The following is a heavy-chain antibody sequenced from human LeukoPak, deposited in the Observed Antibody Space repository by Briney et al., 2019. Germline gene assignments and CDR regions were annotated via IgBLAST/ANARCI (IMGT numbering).Heavy chain of an antibody. D-gene: IGHD2-2*01. J-gene: IGHJ4*02. CDR3: ASIAVVVPY. V-gene: IGHV1-2*02. Sequence: GASVKVSCKASGGTFSSYAISWVRQAPGQGLEWMGWINPNSGGTNYAQKFQGRVTMTRDTSISTAYMELSRLRSDDTAVYYCASIAVVVPYWGQGTLVTVSS. CDR2: INPNSGGT. CDR1: GGTFSSYA.